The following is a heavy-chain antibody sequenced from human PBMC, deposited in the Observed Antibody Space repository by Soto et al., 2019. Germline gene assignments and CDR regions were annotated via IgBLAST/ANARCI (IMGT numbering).Heavy chain of an antibody. CDR2: IYYSGST. J-gene: IGHJ3*01. CDR3: ARVWGGAFDF. Sequence: SETLSLTCTVSGGSISSYYWSWIRQPPGKGLEWIGYIYYSGSTKYNPSLKSRVTISVDTSKNRFSLRLSSVTAADTAVYYCARVWGGAFDFWGQVTMVTVSS. CDR1: GGSISSYY. V-gene: IGHV4-59*01. D-gene: IGHD3-10*01.